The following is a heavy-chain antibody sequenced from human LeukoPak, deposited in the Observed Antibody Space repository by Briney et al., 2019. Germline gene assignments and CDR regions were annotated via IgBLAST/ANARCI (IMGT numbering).Heavy chain of an antibody. CDR1: RFIFSRYA. D-gene: IGHD3-22*01. Sequence: PGGSLRLSCAASRFIFSRYAMSWVRQAPGKGLEWVSGISGSGGSAYYADSVKGRFTISRDNSKNTLYLQMNSLRAEDTAVYYCAKSDDSSGYYYGIVYWGQGTLVTVSS. CDR3: AKSDDSSGYYYGIVY. V-gene: IGHV3-23*01. CDR2: ISGSGGSA. J-gene: IGHJ4*02.